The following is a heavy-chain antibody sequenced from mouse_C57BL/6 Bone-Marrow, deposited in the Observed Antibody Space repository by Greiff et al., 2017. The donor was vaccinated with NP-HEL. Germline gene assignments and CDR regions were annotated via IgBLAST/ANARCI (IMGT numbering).Heavy chain of an antibody. V-gene: IGHV1-72*01. D-gene: IGHD2-3*01. CDR1: GYTFTSYW. CDR2: IDPNSGGT. Sequence: QVHVKQSGAELVKPGASVKLSCKASGYTFTSYWMHWVKQRPGRGLEWIGRIDPNSGGTKYNEKFKSKATLTVDKTSSTAYMQLSSLTCEDSAVYYCARCYDGPFYFDYWGQGTTLTVSS. CDR3: ARCYDGPFYFDY. J-gene: IGHJ2*01.